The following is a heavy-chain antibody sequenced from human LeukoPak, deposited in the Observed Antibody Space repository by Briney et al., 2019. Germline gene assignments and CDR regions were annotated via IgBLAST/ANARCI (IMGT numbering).Heavy chain of an antibody. V-gene: IGHV3-53*01. D-gene: IGHD1-26*01. CDR3: AREPWGAKGAAWGMDV. CDR2: IQSGGTT. J-gene: IGHJ6*02. Sequence: GGSLRLSCAASGFTVSSDYMNWVRQAPGKGLEWVSVIQSGGTTYYADSVKGRFTISRDISKNTLYLQMDSLRAEDTAVYYCAREPWGAKGAAWGMDVWGQGTTVTVSS. CDR1: GFTVSSDY.